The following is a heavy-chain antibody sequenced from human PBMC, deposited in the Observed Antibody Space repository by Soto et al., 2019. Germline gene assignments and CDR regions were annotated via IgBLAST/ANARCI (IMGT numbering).Heavy chain of an antibody. D-gene: IGHD3-9*01. CDR3: ARDGHDILTGYYSLY. J-gene: IGHJ4*02. CDR1: GDSVSSGSYY. CDR2: IYYSGRT. V-gene: IGHV4-61*01. Sequence: PSETLSLTCTVSGDSVSSGSYYYTWIRQPPGKGLEWIGYIYYSGRTKYNLSLKSRVTISLDTSKNQFSLKLSSVTAADTAVYYCARDGHDILTGYYSLYSGPAALVSVS.